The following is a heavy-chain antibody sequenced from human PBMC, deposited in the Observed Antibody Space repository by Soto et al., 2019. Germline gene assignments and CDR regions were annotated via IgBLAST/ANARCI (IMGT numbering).Heavy chain of an antibody. J-gene: IGHJ3*02. Sequence: GSLRLSCAASGXTFSSYWIHWVRQAPATGLEWVAVIWYDGSKKYYADSVKGRITISRDNSKNTLYLQLNSLRANDTAVYYFARDRVGFFDLSPDGFDIWGQGTMGTVS. D-gene: IGHD3-9*01. CDR2: IWYDGSKK. CDR1: GXTFSSYW. CDR3: ARDRVGFFDLSPDGFDI. V-gene: IGHV3-33*01.